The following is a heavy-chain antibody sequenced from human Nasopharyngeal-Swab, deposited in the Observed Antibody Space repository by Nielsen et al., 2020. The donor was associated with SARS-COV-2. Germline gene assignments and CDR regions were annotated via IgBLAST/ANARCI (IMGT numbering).Heavy chain of an antibody. CDR2: IYSGGST. D-gene: IGHD3-10*01. Sequence: WIRQPPGKGLEWVSVIYSGGSTDYAAPVKGRFTISRDDSKNTLYLQMNSLKTEDTAVYYCTTDRSLLWFGELWGEYFQHWGQGTLVTVSS. V-gene: IGHV3-15*07. CDR3: TTDRSLLWFGELWGEYFQH. J-gene: IGHJ1*01.